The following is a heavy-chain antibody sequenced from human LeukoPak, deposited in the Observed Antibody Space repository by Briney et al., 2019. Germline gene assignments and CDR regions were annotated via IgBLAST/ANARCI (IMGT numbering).Heavy chain of an antibody. J-gene: IGHJ3*02. Sequence: SETLSLTCAVYGGSFSGYYWSWIRQPPGKGLEWIGEINHSGSTNYNPPLKSRVTISIDTSKNQFSLKLNSVTAADTAVYYCARICVVSVEQQVVRENAFDIWGQGTMVTVSS. D-gene: IGHD6-13*01. V-gene: IGHV4-34*01. CDR1: GGSFSGYY. CDR2: INHSGST. CDR3: ARICVVSVEQQVVRENAFDI.